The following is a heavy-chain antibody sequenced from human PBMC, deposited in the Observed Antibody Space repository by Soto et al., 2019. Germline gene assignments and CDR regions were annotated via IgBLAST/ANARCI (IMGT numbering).Heavy chain of an antibody. D-gene: IGHD6-13*01. Sequence: ASVKVSCKASGYTFTSYGISWVRQAPGQGLEWMGWISAYNGNTNYAQKLQGRVTMTTDTSTSTAYMELRSLRSDDTAVYYCARGHYSSSLCCWFDPWGQGTRVTVSS. V-gene: IGHV1-18*01. J-gene: IGHJ5*02. CDR2: ISAYNGNT. CDR3: ARGHYSSSLCCWFDP. CDR1: GYTFTSYG.